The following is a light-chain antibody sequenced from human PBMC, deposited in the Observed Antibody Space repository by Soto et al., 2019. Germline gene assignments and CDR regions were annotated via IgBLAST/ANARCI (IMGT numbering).Light chain of an antibody. CDR2: AAS. J-gene: IGKJ4*01. CDR1: QGISIW. V-gene: IGKV1-12*01. Sequence: DIQMTQSPSSMSASVGDRVTITCRASQGISIWLAWYQRKPGKAPKLLIYAASSLQSGVPSRFSGSGSGKDFTLTISSLQPEDFATYYCQQANSSPLTFGAGTKVEIK. CDR3: QQANSSPLT.